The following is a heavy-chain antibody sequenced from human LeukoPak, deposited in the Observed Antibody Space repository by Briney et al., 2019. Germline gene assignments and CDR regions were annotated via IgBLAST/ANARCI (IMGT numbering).Heavy chain of an antibody. CDR2: ISYDGSNK. D-gene: IGHD4-17*01. Sequence: GGSLRLSCAASGFTFSSYAMHWVRQAPGKGLEWVAVISYDGSNKYYADSVKGRFTISRDNSKNTLYLQMNSLRAEDTAVYYCARDRNGVGDYWGQGTLVTVSS. CDR1: GFTFSSYA. CDR3: ARDRNGVGDY. V-gene: IGHV3-30-3*01. J-gene: IGHJ4*02.